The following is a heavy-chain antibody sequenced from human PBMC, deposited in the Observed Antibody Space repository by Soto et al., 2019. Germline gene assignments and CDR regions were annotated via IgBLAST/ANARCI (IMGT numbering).Heavy chain of an antibody. CDR3: ARGSTYYGDYRYFDY. D-gene: IGHD4-17*01. CDR2: INHSGST. V-gene: IGHV4-34*01. CDR1: GGSFSGYY. Sequence: QAQLQQWGAGLLKPSETLSLTCAVYGGSFSGYYWSWIRQPPGKGLEWIGEINHSGSTNYNPSLKSRVTISVDTSKNQFSLKLSSVTAADTAVYYCARGSTYYGDYRYFDYWGQGTLVTVSS. J-gene: IGHJ4*02.